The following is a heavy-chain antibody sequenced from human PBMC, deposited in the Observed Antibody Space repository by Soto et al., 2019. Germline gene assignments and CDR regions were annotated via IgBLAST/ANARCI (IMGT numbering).Heavy chain of an antibody. CDR1: GVAFSSYA. J-gene: IGHJ6*02. Sequence: SVKVSCKASGVAFSSYAISWVRQAPGQGLEWMGGIIPTFGTANYAQKFQGRVTITADESTSTAYMELSSLRSEDTAVYYCARGSDCSSTSCPPGYGMDVWGQGTTVTVSS. CDR2: IIPTFGTA. V-gene: IGHV1-69*13. D-gene: IGHD2-2*01. CDR3: ARGSDCSSTSCPPGYGMDV.